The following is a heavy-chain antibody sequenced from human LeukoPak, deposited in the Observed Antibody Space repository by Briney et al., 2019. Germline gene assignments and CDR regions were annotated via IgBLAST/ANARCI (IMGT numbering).Heavy chain of an antibody. CDR3: ARDGSSYGMVFDY. D-gene: IGHD3-16*01. J-gene: IGHJ4*02. V-gene: IGHV3-48*03. CDR1: GFTLRSYE. Sequence: GGSLRLSCVASGFTLRSYEMNWVRQAPGKGLEWVSYIDSSGNSISYADSVKGRFTISRDNAKNSLCLQMNSLRAQDTAVYYCARDGSSYGMVFDYWGQGTLVTVSS. CDR2: IDSSGNSI.